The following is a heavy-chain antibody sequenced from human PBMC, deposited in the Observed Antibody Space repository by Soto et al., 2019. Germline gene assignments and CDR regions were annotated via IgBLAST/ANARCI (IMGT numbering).Heavy chain of an antibody. V-gene: IGHV3-30*18. CDR3: VKDRIIAQWLELGY. CDR1: GFTFGRYG. Sequence: QVQLVESGGGVVQPGRSLRLSCAASGFTFGRYGMHWVRQAPGKGLEWVAVISSAGSDKYYGDSVKGRFTISRDNSKNTLYLQMDSLRAEDTAVYYCVKDRIIAQWLELGYWGQGTLVTVSS. CDR2: ISSAGSDK. D-gene: IGHD6-19*01. J-gene: IGHJ4*02.